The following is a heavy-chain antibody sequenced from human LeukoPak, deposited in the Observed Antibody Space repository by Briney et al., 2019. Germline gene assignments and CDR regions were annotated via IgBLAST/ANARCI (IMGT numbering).Heavy chain of an antibody. J-gene: IGHJ3*02. CDR3: AKDFPRGSGRDAFDI. V-gene: IGHV3-23*01. Sequence: GGSLRLSCAASGFTFSSYAMSWVPHAPGKGLEWVSAISGSGGSTYYADSVKGRFTISRDNSKNTLYLQMNSLRAEDTAVYYCAKDFPRGSGRDAFDIWSQGTMVTVSS. CDR1: GFTFSSYA. CDR2: ISGSGGST. D-gene: IGHD5-12*01.